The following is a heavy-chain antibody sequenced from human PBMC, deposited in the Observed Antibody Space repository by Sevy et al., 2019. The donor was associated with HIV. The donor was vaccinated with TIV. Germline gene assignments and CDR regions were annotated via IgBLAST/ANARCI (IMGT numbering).Heavy chain of an antibody. Sequence: ASVKVSCKASGYFFTGYYLHWVRQTPGQGLEWMGRINPNRGGTNYAQNFQGRVTMTRDTSISTAYMELSRLRSDDTAVYYCARGGGYSSGWWTFDYWGQGTLVTVSS. D-gene: IGHD6-19*01. CDR1: GYFFTGYY. CDR3: ARGGGYSSGWWTFDY. CDR2: INPNRGGT. J-gene: IGHJ4*02. V-gene: IGHV1-2*06.